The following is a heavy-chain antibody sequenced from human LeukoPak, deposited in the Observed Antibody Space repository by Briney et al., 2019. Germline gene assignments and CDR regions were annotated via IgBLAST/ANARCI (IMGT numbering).Heavy chain of an antibody. CDR3: ARGYNTRWYSARMDV. J-gene: IGHJ6*04. CDR2: IGGSGSTI. Sequence: PGGSLRLSCVASGFTFSSYEMNWVRQAPGKGLEWISYIGGSGSTIYYADPVKGRFTISRDNAKNTVDLQMKSLRAEDTAVYYCARGYNTRWYSARMDVWGKGTTVTVSS. CDR1: GFTFSSYE. V-gene: IGHV3-48*03. D-gene: IGHD6-13*01.